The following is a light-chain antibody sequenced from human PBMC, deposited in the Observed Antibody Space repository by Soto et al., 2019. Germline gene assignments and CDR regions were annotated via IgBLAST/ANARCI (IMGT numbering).Light chain of an antibody. J-gene: IGKJ4*01. CDR1: QSVGSY. CDR2: DAS. CDR3: QQRFIWPPVT. Sequence: EIMMTQSPGTLSVSPGERATLSCRASQSVGSYLAWYQQKPGQAPRLLIYDASNRATGIPARFSGSGSGTDFTLTMSSLEPEDFAVYYCQQRFIWPPVTFGGGTNVEIK. V-gene: IGKV3-11*01.